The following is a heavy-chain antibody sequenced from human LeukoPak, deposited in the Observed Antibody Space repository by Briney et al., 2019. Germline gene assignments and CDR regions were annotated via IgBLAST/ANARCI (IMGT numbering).Heavy chain of an antibody. CDR3: AREGWRRYCSSTSCHQNAFDI. V-gene: IGHV3-30-3*01. J-gene: IGHJ3*02. CDR2: ISYDGSNK. CDR1: GFMFNGYA. Sequence: GGSLRLSCAASGFMFNGYAMHWVRQAPGKGLEWVTLISYDGSNKYYADSVKGRFTIPRDNSKNTLYLQMNSLRPEDTAVYYCAREGWRRYCSSTSCHQNAFDIWGQGTMVTVSS. D-gene: IGHD2-2*01.